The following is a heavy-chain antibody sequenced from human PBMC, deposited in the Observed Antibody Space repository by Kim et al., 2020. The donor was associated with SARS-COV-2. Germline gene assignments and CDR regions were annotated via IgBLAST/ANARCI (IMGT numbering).Heavy chain of an antibody. J-gene: IGHJ3*01. Sequence: GGSLRLSCAASGFTFGRYWMYWVRQAPGKGLVCVSRIGNDGSSTSYPDSVKGRFTISRDNARNTLHLQMNSLRVEDTAVYYCVRGSQGGFVVWGQGTLGTVSS. CDR1: GFTFGRYW. D-gene: IGHD2-15*01. CDR2: IGNDGSST. V-gene: IGHV3-74*01. CDR3: VRGSQGGFVV.